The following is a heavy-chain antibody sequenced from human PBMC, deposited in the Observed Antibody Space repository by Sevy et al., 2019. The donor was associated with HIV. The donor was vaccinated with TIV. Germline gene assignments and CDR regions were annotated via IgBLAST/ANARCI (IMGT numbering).Heavy chain of an antibody. J-gene: IGHJ6*02. CDR2: IKGDGSSR. D-gene: IGHD1-20*01. CDR1: GFIFSSHW. Sequence: GGSLRLSCAASGFIFSSHWMQWVRQAPGKGLMWVSRIKGDGSSRSYADSVEGRFTISRDNAKNTLYLQMNSLRADDTAVYYCVRVRITGAPYYYYGMDVWGQGTTVTVSS. CDR3: VRVRITGAPYYYYGMDV. V-gene: IGHV3-74*01.